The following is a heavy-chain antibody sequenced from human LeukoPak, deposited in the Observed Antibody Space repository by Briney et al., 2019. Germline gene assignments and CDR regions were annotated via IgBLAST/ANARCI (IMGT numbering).Heavy chain of an antibody. CDR1: GFTFSSYG. V-gene: IGHV3-30*02. Sequence: PGGSLRLSCAASGFTFSSYGMHWVRQAPGKGLEWVAFIRYDGSNKYYADSVKGRFTISRDNSKNTLYLQMNSLRAEDTAVYYCATSGGLQFLPVDYWGQGTLVTVSS. D-gene: IGHD5-24*01. CDR2: IRYDGSNK. CDR3: ATSGGLQFLPVDY. J-gene: IGHJ4*02.